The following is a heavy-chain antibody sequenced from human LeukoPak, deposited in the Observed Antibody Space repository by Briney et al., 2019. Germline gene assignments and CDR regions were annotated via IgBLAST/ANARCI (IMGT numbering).Heavy chain of an antibody. Sequence: KPSETLSLTCTVSGGSISSSSYYWSWIRQPPGKGLEWIGEINHSGSTNYNPSLKSRVTISVDTSKNQFSLKLSSVTAADTAVYYCARGIRITMIVVVITTGLYYFDYWGQGTLVTVSS. CDR1: GGSISSSSYY. D-gene: IGHD3-22*01. J-gene: IGHJ4*02. CDR2: INHSGST. CDR3: ARGIRITMIVVVITTGLYYFDY. V-gene: IGHV4-39*07.